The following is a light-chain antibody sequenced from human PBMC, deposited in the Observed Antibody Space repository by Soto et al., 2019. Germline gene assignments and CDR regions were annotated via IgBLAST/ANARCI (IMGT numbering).Light chain of an antibody. Sequence: DIQMTQSPSTLSASVGDRVTITCRASQSISSWLAWYQQKPGKAPKPLIYKASSLESGVPSRFSVNGSGTEFTLTISSLQPDDFATYYCQQYNSYSITFGGGTKVEIK. CDR1: QSISSW. V-gene: IGKV1-5*03. CDR3: QQYNSYSIT. J-gene: IGKJ4*01. CDR2: KAS.